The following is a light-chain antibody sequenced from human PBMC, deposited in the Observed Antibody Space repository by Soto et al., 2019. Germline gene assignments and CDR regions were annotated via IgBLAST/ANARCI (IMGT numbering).Light chain of an antibody. V-gene: IGKV1-39*01. Sequence: DIQMAQSPSSLSASVGDRVTITCRASQSITNYLNWYQQKPGRAPKLLIYIASSLQSGVPSRFCGSGSGTDFTLTISSLQPEDFETYYCQQAYSFRRTFGQGTRVEIK. J-gene: IGKJ1*01. CDR2: IAS. CDR3: QQAYSFRRT. CDR1: QSITNY.